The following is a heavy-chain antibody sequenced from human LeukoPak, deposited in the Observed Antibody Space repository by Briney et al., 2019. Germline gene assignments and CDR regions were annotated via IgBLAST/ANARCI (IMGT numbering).Heavy chain of an antibody. CDR2: MYSGGST. Sequence: GGSLRLSCTVSGFTVGSNYMSWVRQAPGRGLEWVSVMYSGGSTYYADSVKGRFTISRDNSKNTLYLQMNSLRAEDTAVYYCAELGITMIGGVWGKGTTVTISS. CDR1: GFTVGSNY. J-gene: IGHJ6*04. D-gene: IGHD3-10*02. V-gene: IGHV3-66*01. CDR3: AELGITMIGGV.